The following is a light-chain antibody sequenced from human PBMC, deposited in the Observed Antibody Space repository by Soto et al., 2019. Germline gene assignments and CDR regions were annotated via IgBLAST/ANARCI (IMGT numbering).Light chain of an antibody. V-gene: IGKV1-5*03. J-gene: IGKJ2*01. CDR3: QQYYSYLT. Sequence: DIRMTQSPSTLSASVGDRVTITCRASQSIDTALAWYQQEPGKAPNLLIYKASNLESGVPSRFSGSGSGTEFTLTISSLQPDDFATYYCQQYYSYLTFGQGTKVDIK. CDR1: QSIDTA. CDR2: KAS.